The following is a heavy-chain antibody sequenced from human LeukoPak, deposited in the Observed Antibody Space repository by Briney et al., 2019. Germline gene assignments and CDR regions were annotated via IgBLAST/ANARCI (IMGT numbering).Heavy chain of an antibody. CDR1: GYTFTIYG. CDR3: ARGGYSGWRNDAFDI. Sequence: GASVKVSFKASGYTFTIYGISWVRQAPGQGLEWMGWISAYNGNTNYAQKLQGRVTMTTDTSTSTAYMELRSLRSDDTAVYYCARGGYSGWRNDAFDIWGQGTMVTVSS. J-gene: IGHJ3*02. D-gene: IGHD6-19*01. CDR2: ISAYNGNT. V-gene: IGHV1-18*01.